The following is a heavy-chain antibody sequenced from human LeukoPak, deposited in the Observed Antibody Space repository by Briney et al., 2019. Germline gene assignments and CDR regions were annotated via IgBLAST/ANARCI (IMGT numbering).Heavy chain of an antibody. CDR2: IYYSGST. CDR3: ALGIAGAFDY. D-gene: IGHD1-26*01. J-gene: IGHJ4*02. V-gene: IGHV4-39*01. CDR1: GGSISSSSYY. Sequence: SETLSLTCTVSGGSISSSSYYWGWIRQPPGKGLKWIGSIYYSGSTYYNPSLKSRVTISVDTSKNQFSLKLSSVTAADTAVYYCALGIAGAFDYWGQGTLVTVSS.